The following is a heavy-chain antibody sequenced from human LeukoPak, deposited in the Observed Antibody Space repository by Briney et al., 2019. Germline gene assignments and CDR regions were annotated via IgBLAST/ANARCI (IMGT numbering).Heavy chain of an antibody. D-gene: IGHD1-26*01. CDR1: GYTFTGYY. V-gene: IGHV1-2*02. CDR3: ARDMYSGSYQPFDY. Sequence: GASVKVSCKASGYTFTGYYMHWVRQAPGQGLEWMGWINPNTGGTYYAQKFQGRVTMTRDTSISTAYMELSRLRSDDTGVYYCARDMYSGSYQPFDYWGQGTLVTVSS. CDR2: INPNTGGT. J-gene: IGHJ4*02.